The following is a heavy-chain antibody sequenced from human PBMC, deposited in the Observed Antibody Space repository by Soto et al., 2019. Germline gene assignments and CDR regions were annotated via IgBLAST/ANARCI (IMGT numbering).Heavy chain of an antibody. CDR1: GYTFTSYG. CDR2: ISTYNGNP. Sequence: QVQLVQSGPEVTKPGASVKVSCKASGYTFTSYGITWVRQAPGQGLEWMGWISTYNGNPNYAQKFQGRVTMTTDTSTSTAYMELRSLRSDDTAVFYCARAPLCSTSPKNAFDIWGQGTVVTVSS. CDR3: ARAPLCSTSPKNAFDI. V-gene: IGHV1-18*01. D-gene: IGHD6-6*01. J-gene: IGHJ3*02.